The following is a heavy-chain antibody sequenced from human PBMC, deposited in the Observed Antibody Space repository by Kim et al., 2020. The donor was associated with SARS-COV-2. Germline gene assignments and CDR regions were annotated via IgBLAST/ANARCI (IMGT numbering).Heavy chain of an antibody. V-gene: IGHV1-2*02. CDR2: INPNSGGT. Sequence: ASVKVSCKASGYTFTGYYMHWVRQAPGQGLEWMGWINPNSGGTNYAQKFQGRVTMTRDTSISTAYMELSRLRSDDTAVYYCARDPSGADCGGDCYYFDYWGQGTLVTVSS. CDR3: ARDPSGADCGGDCYYFDY. J-gene: IGHJ4*02. D-gene: IGHD2-21*01. CDR1: GYTFTGYY.